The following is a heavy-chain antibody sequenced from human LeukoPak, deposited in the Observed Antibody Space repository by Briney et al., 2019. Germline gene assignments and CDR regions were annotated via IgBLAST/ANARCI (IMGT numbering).Heavy chain of an antibody. J-gene: IGHJ4*02. V-gene: IGHV4-39*01. D-gene: IGHD2-21*02. CDR2: LYDSGST. Sequence: WETLSLNCTVSGCSISSSSYYWGWIRQPPGKVLEWIGSLYDSGSTYYNPSLKSRLTISVDTSKNQFSLRLSSVTAADTAVYYCAEGDDFYTFDYWGQGTLVTVSS. CDR1: GCSISSSSYY. CDR3: AEGDDFYTFDY.